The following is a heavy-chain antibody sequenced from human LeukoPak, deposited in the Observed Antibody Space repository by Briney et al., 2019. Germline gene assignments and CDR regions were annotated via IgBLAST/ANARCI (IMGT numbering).Heavy chain of an antibody. CDR1: GGSFSGYY. CDR2: INHSGST. D-gene: IGHD3-10*01. Sequence: PSETLSLTCAVYGGSFSGYYWSWIRQPPGKGLEWIGEINHSGSTNYNPSLKRRVTISVDTSKNQFSLKLSSVTAADTAVYYCAYLLVYGSVDYWGQGILVTVSS. CDR3: AYLLVYGSVDY. J-gene: IGHJ4*02. V-gene: IGHV4-34*01.